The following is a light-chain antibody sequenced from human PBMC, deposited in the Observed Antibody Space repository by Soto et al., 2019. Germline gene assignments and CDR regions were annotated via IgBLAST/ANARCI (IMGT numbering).Light chain of an antibody. J-gene: IGKJ5*01. Sequence: DIQMTQTPSSLSASVGDRVTIACRASQTIGTYLNWYQQKPGQAPNLLISAASTLRAWVPSRFTGSGSGTDFTLTIDSLQHEDFATYYCQKTFSVPITFGQRTRLDIK. CDR3: QKTFSVPIT. V-gene: IGKV1-39*01. CDR2: AAS. CDR1: QTIGTY.